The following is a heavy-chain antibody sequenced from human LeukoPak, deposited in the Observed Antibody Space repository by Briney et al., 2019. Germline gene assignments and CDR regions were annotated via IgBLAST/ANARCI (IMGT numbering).Heavy chain of an antibody. CDR1: GYTFTGYY. V-gene: IGHV1-2*02. D-gene: IGHD3-10*01. Sequence: ASVKVSCKASGYTFTGYYMHWVRQAPGQGLEWMGWINPNSGGTNYAQKFQGRVTMTRGTSISTAYMELSRLRSDDTAVYYCASRPSKGLLWFGELFKEGWFDPWGQGTLVTVSS. CDR3: ASRPSKGLLWFGELFKEGWFDP. J-gene: IGHJ5*01. CDR2: INPNSGGT.